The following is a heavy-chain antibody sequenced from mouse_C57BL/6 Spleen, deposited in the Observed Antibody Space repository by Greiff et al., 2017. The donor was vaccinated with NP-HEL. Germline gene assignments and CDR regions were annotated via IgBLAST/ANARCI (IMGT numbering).Heavy chain of an antibody. Sequence: VQLKQSGPELVKPGASVKISCKASGYSFTDYNMNWVKQSHGKSLEWIGVINPNYGTTSYTQKFKGQATLTVDQSSSTAYMQLNSLTSEDSADYGGARYGRGDGDHDFGDWGKGTTLTVAS. CDR1: GYSFTDYN. J-gene: IGHJ2*01. V-gene: IGHV1-39*01. CDR2: INPNYGTT. CDR3: ARYGRGDGDHDFGD. D-gene: IGHD1-1*02.